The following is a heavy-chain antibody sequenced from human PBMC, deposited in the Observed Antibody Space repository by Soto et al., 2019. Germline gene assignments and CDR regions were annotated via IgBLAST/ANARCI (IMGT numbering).Heavy chain of an antibody. D-gene: IGHD3-3*01. CDR2: ISYDGSNK. Sequence: SGGGVVQPGRSLRLSCAASGFTFSSYGMHWVRQAPGKGLEWVAVISYDGSNKYYADSVKGRFTISRDNSKNTLYLQMNSLRAEDTAVFYCAKDYASNDFWSGYHDYWGQGTLVTVSS. V-gene: IGHV3-30*18. CDR1: GFTFSSYG. CDR3: AKDYASNDFWSGYHDY. J-gene: IGHJ4*02.